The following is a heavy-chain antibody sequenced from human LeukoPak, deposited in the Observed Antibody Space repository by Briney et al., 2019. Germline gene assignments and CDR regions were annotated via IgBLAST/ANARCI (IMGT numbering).Heavy chain of an antibody. D-gene: IGHD5-12*01. V-gene: IGHV5-10-1*01. CDR3: ARHKTPRGEGYRSRGNWFDP. J-gene: IGHJ5*02. CDR2: TDPSDSYT. Sequence: GESLRISCKGSGYSFTSYWISWVRQMPGKGLEWMGRTDPSDSYTNYSPSFQGHVTISADKSISTAYLQWSSLKASDTAMYYCARHKTPRGEGYRSRGNWFDPWGQGTLVTVSS. CDR1: GYSFTSYW.